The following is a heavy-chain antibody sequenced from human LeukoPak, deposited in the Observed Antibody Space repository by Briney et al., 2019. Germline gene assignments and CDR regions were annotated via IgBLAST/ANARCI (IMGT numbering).Heavy chain of an antibody. CDR1: GGSISSGGYY. J-gene: IGHJ6*03. CDR2: IYSTGSS. CDR3: ARGAGWDLISGYYYYMDV. Sequence: SETLSLTCTVSGGSISSGGYYWSWIRQPPGKGLESIGYIYSTGSSNYNPSLKSRVTISVDTSKNQFSLKLSSVTAADTAVYYCARGAGWDLISGYYYYMDVWGKGTTVTVSS. V-gene: IGHV4-61*08. D-gene: IGHD1-26*01.